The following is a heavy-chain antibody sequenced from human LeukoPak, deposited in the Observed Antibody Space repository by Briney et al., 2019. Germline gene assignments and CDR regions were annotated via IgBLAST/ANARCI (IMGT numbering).Heavy chain of an antibody. CDR3: ARHTDNSRPTYYYDSSGYYLPGYAYYFDY. V-gene: IGHV5-51*01. D-gene: IGHD3-22*01. CDR1: GYSFTSNW. J-gene: IGHJ4*02. Sequence: GESLKISCKGSGYSFTSNWIGWVRQMPGKGLEWMGIIYGGDSDTRYSPSFQGQVTISADKSISTAYLQWSSLKASGTAMYYCARHTDNSRPTYYYDSSGYYLPGYAYYFDYWGQGTLVTVSS. CDR2: IYGGDSDT.